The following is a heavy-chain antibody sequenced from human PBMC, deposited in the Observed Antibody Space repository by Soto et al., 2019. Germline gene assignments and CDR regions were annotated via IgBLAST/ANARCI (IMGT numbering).Heavy chain of an antibody. CDR1: GFPFGDFG. V-gene: IGHV3-30*03. CDR3: ARESDH. CDR2: ISHDGSDK. J-gene: IGHJ4*02. Sequence: PGGSLRLSCAASGFPFGDFGMHWLRQAPGKGLEWVAVISHDGSDKFYADSVKARFTISRDNSKSTLYLQMYSLRVEDTAVYYCARESDHWGQGTLVTAPQ.